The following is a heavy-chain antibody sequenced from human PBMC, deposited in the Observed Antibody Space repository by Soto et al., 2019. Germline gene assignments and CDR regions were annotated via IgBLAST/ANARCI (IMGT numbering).Heavy chain of an antibody. D-gene: IGHD5-18*01. CDR2: IGVSVGST. V-gene: IGHV3-23*01. J-gene: IGHJ4*02. Sequence: GGSLRLSCEASGFTFNSYAMSWVRQPPGKGLEWVSGIGVSVGSTYYADSVKGRFTIIRDNSKNTVYLQMNSLRAEDTAVYYCVKDVHAWIQLWGYDYWGQGTYVTFSS. CDR3: VKDVHAWIQLWGYDY. CDR1: GFTFNSYA.